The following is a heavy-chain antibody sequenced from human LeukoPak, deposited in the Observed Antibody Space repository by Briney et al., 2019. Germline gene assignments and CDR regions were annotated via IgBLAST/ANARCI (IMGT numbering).Heavy chain of an antibody. CDR1: GYTFTDYY. D-gene: IGHD2-2*01. V-gene: IGHV1-2*02. J-gene: IGHJ6*03. CDR2: INANSGGT. CDR3: ARGAYCNSISCLAGHPGHFYYMDV. Sequence: ASVKVSCXASGYTFTDYYIHWVRLAPGQGLEWMGWINANSGGTKYVQKFQGRVTMTRDTSINTAYMELSRLRSDDTAVFYCARGAYCNSISCLAGHPGHFYYMDVWGKGTTVTVSS.